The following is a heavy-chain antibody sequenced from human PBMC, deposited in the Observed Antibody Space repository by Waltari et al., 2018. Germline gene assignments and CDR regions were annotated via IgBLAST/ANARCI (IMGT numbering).Heavy chain of an antibody. Sequence: EVHSAESGGGVVQPGGSLRHSCTGSGFRFGDAWRYLVRQAPGKGLGWVSRINVDGGYISYGDSVKGRFTISRDNAKNTVFLQLNSLRADDTAVYFCARKAGSGYPYGPFYYDNWGQGTLVTVSS. D-gene: IGHD5-12*01. CDR2: INVDGGYI. J-gene: IGHJ4*02. V-gene: IGHV3-74*01. CDR3: ARKAGSGYPYGPFYYDN. CDR1: GFRFGDAW.